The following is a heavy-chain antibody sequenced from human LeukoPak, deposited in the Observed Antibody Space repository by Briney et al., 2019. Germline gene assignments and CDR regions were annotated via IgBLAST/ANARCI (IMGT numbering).Heavy chain of an antibody. V-gene: IGHV4-39*07. Sequence: SETLSLTCTVSGGSISSSSYYWGWIRQPPGKGLEWIGSIYYSGSTYYNPSLKSRVTISVDTSKNQFSLKLSSVTAADTAVYYCARDGGTYYYDSSGYDGCWGQGTLVTVSS. D-gene: IGHD3-22*01. CDR1: GGSISSSSYY. J-gene: IGHJ4*02. CDR3: ARDGGTYYYDSSGYDGC. CDR2: IYYSGST.